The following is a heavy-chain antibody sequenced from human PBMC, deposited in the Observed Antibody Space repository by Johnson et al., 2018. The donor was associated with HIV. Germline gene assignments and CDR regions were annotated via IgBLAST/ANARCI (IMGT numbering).Heavy chain of an antibody. CDR3: AKDIATTTDAFDI. CDR2: ISFDGSIK. Sequence: QVQLVESGGGVVQPGRSLRLSCAASGFTFSYYGIHWVRQAPGKGLEWVAVISFDGSIKDYADSVKGRFTISRDNSKNSLYLQMNSLRAEDTALYYCAKDIATTTDAFDIWGQGTMVTVSS. D-gene: IGHD4-17*01. V-gene: IGHV3-30-3*01. CDR1: GFTFSYYG. J-gene: IGHJ3*02.